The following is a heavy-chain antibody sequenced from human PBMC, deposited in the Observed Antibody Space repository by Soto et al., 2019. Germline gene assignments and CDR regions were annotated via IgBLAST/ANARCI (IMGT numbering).Heavy chain of an antibody. CDR3: ARGEGGDYGDY. V-gene: IGHV4-34*01. D-gene: IGHD4-17*01. CDR2: INHSGST. CDR1: GGSFSGYY. J-gene: IGHJ4*02. Sequence: QVQLQQWGAGLLKPSETLSLTCAVYGGSFSGYYWSWIRQPPGKGLEWIGEINHSGSTNYNPSLKSRVTISVDTSKNQFSLKLSSVTAADTAVYYCARGEGGDYGDYWGRGTLVTVSS.